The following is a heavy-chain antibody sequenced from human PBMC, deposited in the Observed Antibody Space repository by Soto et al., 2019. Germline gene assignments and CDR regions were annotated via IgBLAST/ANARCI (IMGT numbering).Heavy chain of an antibody. CDR2: IIPIFGTA. Sequence: SVKVSCKASGGTFSSYAISWVRQAPGQGLEWMGGIIPIFGTANYAQKFQGRVTITADESTSTAYMELSSLRSEDTAVYYCARGLTYCGGGSCYMGYWGRGTLDTVSS. CDR1: GGTFSSYA. V-gene: IGHV1-69*13. J-gene: IGHJ4*02. D-gene: IGHD2-15*01. CDR3: ARGLTYCGGGSCYMGY.